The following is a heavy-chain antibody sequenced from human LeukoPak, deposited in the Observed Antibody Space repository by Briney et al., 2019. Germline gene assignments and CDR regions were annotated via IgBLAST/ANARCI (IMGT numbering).Heavy chain of an antibody. V-gene: IGHV1-69*13. D-gene: IGHD2-2*01. CDR3: ARSTDIVVVPAATRFLEGSLEHGYYYYMDV. CDR1: GGTLSSYA. CDR2: IIPIFGTA. Sequence: SVKVSCKASGGTLSSYAIGWVRQAPGQGLEWMGGIIPIFGTANYAQKFQGGVTITADESTSTAYMELSSLRSEDTAVYYCARSTDIVVVPAATRFLEGSLEHGYYYYMDVWGKGTTVTVSS. J-gene: IGHJ6*03.